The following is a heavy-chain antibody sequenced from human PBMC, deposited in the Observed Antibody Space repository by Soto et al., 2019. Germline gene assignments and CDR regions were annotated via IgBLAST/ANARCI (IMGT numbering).Heavy chain of an antibody. Sequence: TVSDGSIINYYCSRIINTPEKGLEWIGYIYYSGSTNYTPSLKSRVTISVDTSKNQFSLKLSSVTAADTAVYYCARGWRVWFGELLYDAFDILGQGTMVTVSS. CDR3: ARGWRVWFGELLYDAFDI. CDR2: IYYSGST. V-gene: IGHV4-59*01. CDR1: DGSIINYY. D-gene: IGHD3-10*01. J-gene: IGHJ3*02.